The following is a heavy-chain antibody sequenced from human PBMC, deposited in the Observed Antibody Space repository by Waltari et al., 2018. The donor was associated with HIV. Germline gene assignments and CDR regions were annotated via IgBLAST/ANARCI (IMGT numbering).Heavy chain of an antibody. CDR1: GYTFSAYP. D-gene: IGHD3-10*01. V-gene: IGHV1-18*01. CDR3: ARGVSIVRGVMIRGHMDV. J-gene: IGHJ6*02. CDR2: ISGYNGNT. Sequence: VQLVQSGAEMRKPGASVKVSCRASGYTFSAYPFSWVRQAPGQGLEWMGWISGYNGNTNYAQKFQGRVNMTTDTSTSTAHMELRSLRSDDTAVYYCARGVSIVRGVMIRGHMDVWGQGTTVTVSS.